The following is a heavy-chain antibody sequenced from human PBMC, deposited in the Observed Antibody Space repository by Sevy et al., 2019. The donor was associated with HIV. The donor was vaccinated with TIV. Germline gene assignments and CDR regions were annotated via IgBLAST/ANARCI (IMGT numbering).Heavy chain of an antibody. CDR2: ISYDGSHK. CDR1: GFIFGSYA. Sequence: GGSLRLSFAASGFIFGSYAMNWVRQAPGKGLEWVAVISYDGSHKYYEDSVKGRFTISKDSSKDTLYLQMHSLRTADTSVYYCARDPGSSWSSFDYWGQGTLVTVSS. CDR3: ARDPGSSWSSFDY. D-gene: IGHD6-13*01. J-gene: IGHJ4*02. V-gene: IGHV3-30-3*01.